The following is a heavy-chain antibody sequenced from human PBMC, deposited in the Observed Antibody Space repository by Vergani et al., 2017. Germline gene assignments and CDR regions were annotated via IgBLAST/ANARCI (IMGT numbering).Heavy chain of an antibody. J-gene: IGHJ4*01. D-gene: IGHD2/OR15-2a*01. CDR3: VKEKIDLGSYFFDS. Sequence: EVHLLESGGGLVQSGGSLILSCAASGFTFSNSAVSWVRQAPGRGLAWVSSISGPGLSTYYADSVKSRFSISRDNSKNTVFLQMHSLRAKDTAIYYCVKEKIDLGSYFFDSWGHGILVTVSS. CDR1: GFTFSNSA. CDR2: ISGPGLST. V-gene: IGHV3-23*01.